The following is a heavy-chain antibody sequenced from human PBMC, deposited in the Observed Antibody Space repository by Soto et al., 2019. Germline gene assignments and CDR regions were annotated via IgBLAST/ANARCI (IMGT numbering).Heavy chain of an antibody. CDR2: SDHSGRT. V-gene: IGHV4-34*01. CDR1: GGSFSGFY. D-gene: IGHD3-16*01. CDR3: ARGMGEESTFYKYYGMDV. Sequence: QVQLQQWGAGLLKPSETLSLTCAVYGGSFSGFYWSWIRQPPGKGLEWIGESDHSGRTKYNAPLTSRVTISVDTSKKQFSLKLSSVTAADTAVYYCARGMGEESTFYKYYGMDVWGQGTTVTVSS. J-gene: IGHJ6*02.